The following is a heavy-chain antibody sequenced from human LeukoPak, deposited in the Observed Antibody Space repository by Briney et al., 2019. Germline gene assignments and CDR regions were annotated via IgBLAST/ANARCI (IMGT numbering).Heavy chain of an antibody. V-gene: IGHV4-39*01. D-gene: IGHD3-22*01. Sequence: SETLSLTCTVSGVSIRTSSFYWGWIRQPPGMGLEWIGSIYYSGSTHYNPSLKSRVIISVDTSKSQFSLKLSSVTAADTAVYYCTGRDDSSGYYYLDYFDYWGQGTLVTVSS. CDR2: IYYSGST. CDR1: GVSIRTSSFY. J-gene: IGHJ4*02. CDR3: TGRDDSSGYYYLDYFDY.